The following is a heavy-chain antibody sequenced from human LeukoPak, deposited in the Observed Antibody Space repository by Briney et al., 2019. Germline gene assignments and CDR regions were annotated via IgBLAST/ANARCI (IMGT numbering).Heavy chain of an antibody. CDR2: IYYSGST. CDR3: ARNYYDSSGSYGMDV. CDR1: GGSVSSGSYF. V-gene: IGHV4-61*01. D-gene: IGHD3-22*01. Sequence: SETLSLTCNVSGGSVSSGSYFWTWIRQPPGKGLEWIGYIYYSGSTNYNPSLKSRVTISVDTSKNQFSLKLSSVTAADTAVYYCARNYYDSSGSYGMDVWGQGTTVTVSS. J-gene: IGHJ6*02.